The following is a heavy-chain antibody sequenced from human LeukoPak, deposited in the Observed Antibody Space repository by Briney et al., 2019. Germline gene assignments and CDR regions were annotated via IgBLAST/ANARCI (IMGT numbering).Heavy chain of an antibody. J-gene: IGHJ3*02. CDR1: GGSISSGDYY. CDR2: IYYSGST. D-gene: IGHD1-26*01. CDR3: ARDQRVVGATAHAFDI. Sequence: PSQTLSLTCTVSGGSISSGDYYWSWIRQPPGKGLEWIGYIYYSGSTYYNPSLKSRVTISVDTSKNQFSLKLSSVTAADTAVYYCARDQRVVGATAHAFDIWGQGTMVTVSS. V-gene: IGHV4-30-4*08.